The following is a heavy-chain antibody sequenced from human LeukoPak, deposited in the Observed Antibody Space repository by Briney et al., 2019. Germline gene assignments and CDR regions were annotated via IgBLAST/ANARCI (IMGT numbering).Heavy chain of an antibody. J-gene: IGHJ5*02. CDR2: INPNSGGT. V-gene: IGHV1-2*02. CDR3: ARDIVMVTYWFDP. CDR1: GYTFTGYY. D-gene: IGHD5-18*01. Sequence: ASVKVSCKASGYTFTGYYMHWVRQAPGQGLEWMGWINPNSGGTNYAQTFQGRVTMTRDTSISTAYMELSRLRSDDTAVYYCARDIVMVTYWFDPWGQGTLVTVSS.